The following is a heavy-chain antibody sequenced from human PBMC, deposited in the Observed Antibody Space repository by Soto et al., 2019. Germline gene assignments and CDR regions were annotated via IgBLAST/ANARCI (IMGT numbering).Heavy chain of an antibody. Sequence: PSETLSLTCTVSGGSISSGDYYWSWIRQPPGKGLEWIGYIYYSGSTYYNPSLKSRVTISVDTSKNQFSLKLSSVTAADTAVYYCAREKYGDFHYFDYWGQGTLVTGLL. V-gene: IGHV4-30-4*01. J-gene: IGHJ4*02. CDR1: GGSISSGDYY. CDR2: IYYSGST. D-gene: IGHD4-17*01. CDR3: AREKYGDFHYFDY.